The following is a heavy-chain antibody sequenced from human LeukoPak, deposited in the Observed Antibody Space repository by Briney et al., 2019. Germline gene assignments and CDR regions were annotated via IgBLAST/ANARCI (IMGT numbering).Heavy chain of an antibody. CDR2: IYYSGST. CDR1: GGSISSYY. Sequence: SETLSLTCTVSGGSISSYYWSWIRQPPGKGLEWIGYIYYSGSTNYNPSLKSRVTISVDTSKNQFSLKLSSVTAADTAVYYCARGYSSSWYAPWFDPWGQGTLVTVSS. CDR3: ARGYSSSWYAPWFDP. V-gene: IGHV4-59*08. J-gene: IGHJ5*02. D-gene: IGHD6-13*01.